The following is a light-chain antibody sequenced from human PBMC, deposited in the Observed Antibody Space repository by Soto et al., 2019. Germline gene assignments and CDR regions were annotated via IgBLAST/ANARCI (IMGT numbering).Light chain of an antibody. CDR3: QQYGISPRT. CDR1: QSVSSNF. Sequence: EIVLTQSPGTLSLSPGESATLSCRASQSVSSNFLAWFQQKPGQAPRLLIYGASSRATGIPDRFSGSGSGTDFTLTISRLEPEDFAVHYCQQYGISPRTFGQGTKVEIK. V-gene: IGKV3-20*01. J-gene: IGKJ1*01. CDR2: GAS.